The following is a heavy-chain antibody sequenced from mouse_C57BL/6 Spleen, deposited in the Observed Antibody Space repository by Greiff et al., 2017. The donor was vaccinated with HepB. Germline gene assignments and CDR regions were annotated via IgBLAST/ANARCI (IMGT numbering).Heavy chain of an antibody. J-gene: IGHJ2*01. CDR2: IDPSDSYT. CDR1: GYTFTSYW. V-gene: IGHV1-50*01. Sequence: QVQLQQPGAELVKPGASVKLSCKASGYTFTSYWMQWVKQRPGQGLEWIGEIDPSDSYTNYNQKFKGKATLTVDTSSSTAYMQLSSLTSEDSAVYYCARTVGFDYWGQGTTVTVSS. CDR3: ARTVGFDY.